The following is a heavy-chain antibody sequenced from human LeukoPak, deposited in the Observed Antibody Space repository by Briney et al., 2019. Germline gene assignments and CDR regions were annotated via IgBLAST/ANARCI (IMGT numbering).Heavy chain of an antibody. CDR3: ARDNYDSSGPYYFDY. D-gene: IGHD3-22*01. Sequence: PGGSLRLSCAASAFTFSSYNMNWVRQAPGKGLEWVSYISSSGSTIYYADSVKGRFTISRDNARNSLYLQMNSLRAEDTAVYYCARDNYDSSGPYYFDYWGQGTLVTVSS. V-gene: IGHV3-48*04. CDR2: ISSSGSTI. CDR1: AFTFSSYN. J-gene: IGHJ4*02.